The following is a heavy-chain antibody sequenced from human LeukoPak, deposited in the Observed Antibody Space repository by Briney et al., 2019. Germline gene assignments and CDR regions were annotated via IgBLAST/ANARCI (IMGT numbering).Heavy chain of an antibody. V-gene: IGHV3-33*01. J-gene: IGHJ6*02. CDR3: ARNGYSSSWATYYYYGMDV. Sequence: GGSLRLSCAASGFTFSSYGMHWVRQAPGKGLEWVAVIWYDGSNKYYADSVKGRFTISRDNSKNTLYLQMNSLRAEDMAVYYCARNGYSSSWATYYYYGMDVWGQGTTVTVSS. D-gene: IGHD6-13*01. CDR1: GFTFSSYG. CDR2: IWYDGSNK.